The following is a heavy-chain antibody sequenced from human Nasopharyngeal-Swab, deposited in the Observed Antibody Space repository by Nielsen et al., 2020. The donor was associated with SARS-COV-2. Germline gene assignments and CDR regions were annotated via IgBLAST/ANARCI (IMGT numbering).Heavy chain of an antibody. V-gene: IGHV3-7*01. Sequence: VRQAPGKGLEWVANIKQDGSEKYYVDSVKGRFTISRDNAKNPLYLQMNSLRAEDTAVYYCARDADSGSYAPVGMDVWGQGTTVTVSS. CDR3: ARDADSGSYAPVGMDV. D-gene: IGHD1-26*01. CDR2: IKQDGSEK. J-gene: IGHJ6*02.